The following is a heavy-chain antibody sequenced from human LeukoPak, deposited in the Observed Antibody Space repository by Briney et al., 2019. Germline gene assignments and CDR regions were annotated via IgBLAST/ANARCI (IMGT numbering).Heavy chain of an antibody. CDR1: GFTFSSFW. CDR3: TKGHRASSSFFDH. Sequence: GGSLRLFCVASGFTFSSFWKRWVRQAPGKGLEWVSAINASAASSEYADSVRGRFTIYRDNPKNTVFLQMNSLRVEDTAVYYCTKGHRASSSFFDHWGQGILVTVSS. J-gene: IGHJ4*02. V-gene: IGHV3-23*01. CDR2: INASAASS.